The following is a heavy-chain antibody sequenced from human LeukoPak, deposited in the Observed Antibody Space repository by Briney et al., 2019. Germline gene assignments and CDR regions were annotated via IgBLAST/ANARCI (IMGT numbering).Heavy chain of an antibody. CDR3: ARGGYSGYDYGARVGY. D-gene: IGHD5-12*01. J-gene: IGHJ4*02. CDR2: ISSSSTYT. V-gene: IGHV3-11*06. Sequence: GGSLRLSCAASGFTFSDYYMSWIRQAPGKGLEWVSYISSSSTYTNYADSVKGRFTISRDNAKNSLYLQMNSLRAEDTAVYYCARGGYSGYDYGARVGYWGQGTLVTVSS. CDR1: GFTFSDYY.